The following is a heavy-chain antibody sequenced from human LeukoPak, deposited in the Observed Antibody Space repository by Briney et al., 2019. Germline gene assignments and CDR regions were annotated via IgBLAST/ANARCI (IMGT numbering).Heavy chain of an antibody. Sequence: ATVKVSCKSSGYTFTIYGISWVRQAPGQGLEWMGCISAYNGNTNYAQKLQGSVTMTTDTSTSTAYMELRSLRSDDTAVYYCARVTRLYSSSWFYFDYWGQGTLVTVSS. CDR3: ARVTRLYSSSWFYFDY. J-gene: IGHJ4*02. CDR1: GYTFTIYG. CDR2: ISAYNGNT. D-gene: IGHD6-13*01. V-gene: IGHV1-18*01.